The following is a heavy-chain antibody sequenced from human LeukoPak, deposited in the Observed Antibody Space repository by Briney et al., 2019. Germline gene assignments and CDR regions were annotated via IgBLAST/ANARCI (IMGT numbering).Heavy chain of an antibody. J-gene: IGHJ6*03. Sequence: SVKVSCKASGGTFSSYAISWVRQAPGQGLEWMGRIIPIFGTANYAQKFQGRVTITTDESTSTAYMELSSLRSEDTAVYFCARGDYPYYYYYYMDVWGKGTTVTVSS. CDR1: GGTFSSYA. CDR2: IIPIFGTA. CDR3: ARGDYPYYYYYYMDV. V-gene: IGHV1-69*05. D-gene: IGHD4-17*01.